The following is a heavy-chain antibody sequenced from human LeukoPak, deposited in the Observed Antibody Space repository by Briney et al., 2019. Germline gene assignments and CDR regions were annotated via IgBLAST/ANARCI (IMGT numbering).Heavy chain of an antibody. Sequence: GGSLRLSCAASGFTFSSYAMHWVRQAPGKGLEWVAVISYDGSNKYYADSVKGRFTISRDNSKNTLYLQMNSLRAEDTAVYYCARVFGRYCSGGSCQGGAFDIWGQGTMVTVSS. CDR2: ISYDGSNK. D-gene: IGHD2-15*01. CDR3: ARVFGRYCSGGSCQGGAFDI. CDR1: GFTFSSYA. V-gene: IGHV3-30-3*01. J-gene: IGHJ3*02.